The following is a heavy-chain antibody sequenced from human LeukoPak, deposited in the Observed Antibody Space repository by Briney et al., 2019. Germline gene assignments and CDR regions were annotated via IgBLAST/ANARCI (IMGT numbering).Heavy chain of an antibody. Sequence: ASVKVSCKASGYTFTSYGISWVRQAPGQGLEWMGRISAYNGNTNYAQKLQGRVTMTTDTSTSTAYMELRSLRSDDTAVYYCARDCGDYDFWSGYYWIGYYYYGMDVWGQGTTVTVSS. J-gene: IGHJ6*02. D-gene: IGHD3-3*01. CDR2: ISAYNGNT. V-gene: IGHV1-18*01. CDR1: GYTFTSYG. CDR3: ARDCGDYDFWSGYYWIGYYYYGMDV.